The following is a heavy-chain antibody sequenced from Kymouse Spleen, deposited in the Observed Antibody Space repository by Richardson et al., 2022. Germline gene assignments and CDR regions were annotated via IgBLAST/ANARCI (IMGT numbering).Heavy chain of an antibody. J-gene: IGHJ2*01. Sequence: QVQLVESGGGVVQPGRSLRLSCAASGFTFSSYGMHWVRQAPGKGLEWVAVISYDGSNKYYADSVKGRFTISRDNSKNTLYLQMNSLRAEDTAVYYCAKGSGITGTDWYFDLWGRGTLVTVSS. CDR3: AKGSGITGTDWYFDL. CDR1: GFTFSSYG. V-gene: IGHV3-30*18. CDR2: ISYDGSNK. D-gene: IGHD1-7*01.